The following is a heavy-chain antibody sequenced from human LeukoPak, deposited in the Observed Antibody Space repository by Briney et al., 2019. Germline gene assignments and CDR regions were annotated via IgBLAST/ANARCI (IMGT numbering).Heavy chain of an antibody. V-gene: IGHV3-21*01. J-gene: IGHJ4*02. Sequence: GGSLRLSCAASGFTFSTHSMNWVRQAPGKGLEWVSSISTSSSYIYYADSVEGRFTISRDNAKNSLFLQMNSLRAEDTAVYYCARGTLNIPGEHGAFDYWGQGTLVTVSS. CDR1: GFTFSTHS. D-gene: IGHD1-14*01. CDR2: ISTSSSYI. CDR3: ARGTLNIPGEHGAFDY.